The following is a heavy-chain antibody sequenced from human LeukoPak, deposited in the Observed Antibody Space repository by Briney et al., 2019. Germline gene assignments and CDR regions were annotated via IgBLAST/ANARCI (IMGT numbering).Heavy chain of an antibody. CDR1: GFTFSSYA. Sequence: SGRSLRLSCAASGFTFSSYAMHWVRQAPGKGLEWVAVTSHSGTNKYYADSVRGRFTISRDTSKNTLNLQMDSLRPEDTAVYYCARENRDFSEYVGYCDYGGQGTLVTVSA. CDR3: ARENRDFSEYVGYCDY. D-gene: IGHD3-16*01. V-gene: IGHV3-30*01. J-gene: IGHJ4*02. CDR2: TSHSGTNK.